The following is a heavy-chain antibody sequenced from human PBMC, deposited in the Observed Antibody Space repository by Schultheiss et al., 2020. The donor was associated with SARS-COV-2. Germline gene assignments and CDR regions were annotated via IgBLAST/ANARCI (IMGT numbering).Heavy chain of an antibody. J-gene: IGHJ4*02. CDR1: GDSITSYYW. Sequence: TLSLTCTVSGDSITSYYWSWIRQPPGKGLEWLALIYWNDDKRYSPSLKSRLTITKDTSKNQVVLTMTNMDPVDTATYYCAHSWSEGYFDYWGQGTLVTVSS. D-gene: IGHD3-3*01. V-gene: IGHV2-5*01. CDR3: AHSWSEGYFDY. CDR2: IYWNDDK.